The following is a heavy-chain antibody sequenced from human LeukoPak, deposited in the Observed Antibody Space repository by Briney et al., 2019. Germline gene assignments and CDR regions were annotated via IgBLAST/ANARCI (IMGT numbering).Heavy chain of an antibody. CDR3: ARDRAAAGIKAGPSD. D-gene: IGHD6-13*01. V-gene: IGHV3-33*01. J-gene: IGHJ4*02. CDR2: IWYDGSNK. Sequence: PGGSLRLSCAASGFTFSSYGMHWVRQAPGKGLEWVAVIWYDGSNKYYAGSVKGRFTISRDNSKNTLYLQMNSLRAEDTAVYYCARDRAAAGIKAGPSDWGQGTLVTVSS. CDR1: GFTFSSYG.